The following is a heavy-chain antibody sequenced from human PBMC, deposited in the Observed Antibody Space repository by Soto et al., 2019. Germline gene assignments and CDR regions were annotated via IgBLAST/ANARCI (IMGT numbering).Heavy chain of an antibody. Sequence: EVQLVESGGGLVQPGGSLRLSCAASGFTVSSNYMSWVRQAPGKGLEWVSVIYSGGSTYYADSVKGRFTISRDNSKNTLYLQMNSLRAEDTAVHYCARDQWTRLGFFDYWGQGTLVTVSS. CDR1: GFTVSSNY. CDR2: IYSGGST. J-gene: IGHJ4*02. D-gene: IGHD6-19*01. V-gene: IGHV3-66*01. CDR3: ARDQWTRLGFFDY.